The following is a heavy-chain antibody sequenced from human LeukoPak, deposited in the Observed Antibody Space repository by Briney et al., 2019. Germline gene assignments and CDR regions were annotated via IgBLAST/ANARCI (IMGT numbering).Heavy chain of an antibody. V-gene: IGHV3-21*01. D-gene: IGHD2-15*01. CDR1: GFTFSSYS. Sequence: GGSLRLSCAASGFTFSSYSMNWVRQAPGKGLEWVSSISSSSYIYYADSVKGRFTISRDNAKNSLYLQMNSLRAEDTAVYYCARDDLARYCSGGSCYSGYYYGMDVWGQGTTVTVSS. CDR3: ARDDLARYCSGGSCYSGYYYGMDV. J-gene: IGHJ6*02. CDR2: ISSSSYI.